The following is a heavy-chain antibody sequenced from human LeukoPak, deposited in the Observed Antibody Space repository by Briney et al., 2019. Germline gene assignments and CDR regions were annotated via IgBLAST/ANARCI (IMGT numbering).Heavy chain of an antibody. CDR1: GFTFSSYG. V-gene: IGHV3-30*03. CDR3: IGYCSSTSCQGHDY. D-gene: IGHD2-2*01. CDR2: ISYDGSNK. J-gene: IGHJ4*02. Sequence: GRSLRLSCAASGFTFSSYGMHWVRQAPGKGLEWVAVISYDGSNKYYADSVKGRFTISRDNSKNTLYLQMNSLRAEDTAVYYCIGYCSSTSCQGHDYWGQGTLVTVSS.